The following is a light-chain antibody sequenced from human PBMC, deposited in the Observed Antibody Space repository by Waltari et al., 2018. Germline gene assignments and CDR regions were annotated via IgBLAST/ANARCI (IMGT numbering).Light chain of an antibody. J-gene: IGLJ3*02. CDR2: DDN. CDR1: SSDVGHYNL. V-gene: IGLV2-23*01. CDR3: CSYAGSYTWV. Sequence: QSALTQPASVSGSPGQSLTISCTGTSSDVGHYNLVSWYQQYPGKAPKVMIYDDNRRPSGVSHRCSGSKSGNTASLTISGVQAEDEADYYCCSYAGSYTWVFGGGTKLTVL.